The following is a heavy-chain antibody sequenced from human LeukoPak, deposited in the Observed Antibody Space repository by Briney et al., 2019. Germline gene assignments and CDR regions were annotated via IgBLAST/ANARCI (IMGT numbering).Heavy chain of an antibody. D-gene: IGHD5-18*01. CDR2: IFYSGST. CDR3: ARVGGYSYGSFDY. Sequence: SETLSLTCTVSGGSVSGYYWSWIRQPPGKGLEFIGYIFYSGSTKYNPSLKSRVTILVDTSQNQFSLKLSSVTAADTAVYYCARVGGYSYGSFDYWGQGTLVTVSP. CDR1: GGSVSGYY. V-gene: IGHV4-59*02. J-gene: IGHJ4*02.